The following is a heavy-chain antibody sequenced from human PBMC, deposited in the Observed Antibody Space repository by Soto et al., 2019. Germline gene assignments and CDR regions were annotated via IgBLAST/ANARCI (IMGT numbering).Heavy chain of an antibody. V-gene: IGHV4-34*01. D-gene: IGHD4-17*01. Sequence: SETLSLTCAVYGGSFSGYYWSWIRQPPGKGLEWIGEINQSGSTNHNPSLKSRVTISIDTSKKQFSLNLSSVTAADTAVYYCARGGDYEGWGQGTLVTVSS. CDR1: GGSFSGYY. J-gene: IGHJ4*02. CDR2: INQSGST. CDR3: ARGGDYEG.